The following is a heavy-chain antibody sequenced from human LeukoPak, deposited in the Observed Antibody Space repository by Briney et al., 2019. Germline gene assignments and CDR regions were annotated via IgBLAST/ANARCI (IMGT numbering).Heavy chain of an antibody. V-gene: IGHV1-18*01. CDR2: ISDYNGET. D-gene: IGHD4-11*01. CDR1: GFTFSSFG. J-gene: IGHJ5*02. CDR3: ARSGDSKWFDP. Sequence: ASVKVSCKTSGFTFSSFGISWMRQAPGQGPEWMGRISDYNGETKYGQNFQGRVTMTTDTPTSTAYMELTSLRSDDTAVYYCARSGDSKWFDPWGQGTLVTVSS.